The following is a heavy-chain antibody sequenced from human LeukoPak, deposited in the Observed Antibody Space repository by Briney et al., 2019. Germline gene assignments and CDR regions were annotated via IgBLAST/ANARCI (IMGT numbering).Heavy chain of an antibody. J-gene: IGHJ4*02. Sequence: SETLSLTCTVSGGSISSSSYYWGWIRQPPGKGLEWIGSIYYSGSTYYNPSLKSRVTISVDTSKNQFSLKLSSVTAADTAVYYCARASRLFGVVIGEFDYWGQGTLVTVSS. D-gene: IGHD3-3*01. CDR2: IYYSGST. CDR1: GGSISSSSYY. CDR3: ARASRLFGVVIGEFDY. V-gene: IGHV4-39*07.